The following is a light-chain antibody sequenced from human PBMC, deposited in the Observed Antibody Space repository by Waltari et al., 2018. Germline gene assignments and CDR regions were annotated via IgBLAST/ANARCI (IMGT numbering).Light chain of an antibody. CDR3: AAWDDSLSGHVV. Sequence: QSVLTQPPSASATPGPRVPISSSGSSSNLGRSYVYWYQQFPGTAPKPLIYTNDQRPSGFPDRFSGSKSGTSASLAISGLRSEDEADYYCAAWDDSLSGHVVFGGGTKLTVL. CDR2: TND. CDR1: SSNLGRSY. J-gene: IGLJ2*01. V-gene: IGLV1-47*02.